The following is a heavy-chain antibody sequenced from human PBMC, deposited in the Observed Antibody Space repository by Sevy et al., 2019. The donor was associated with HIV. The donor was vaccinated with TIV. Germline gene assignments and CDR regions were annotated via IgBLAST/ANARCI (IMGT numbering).Heavy chain of an antibody. CDR3: ASPGGYRYGSLLDN. J-gene: IGHJ4*02. D-gene: IGHD5-18*01. CDR1: GYTFTDYF. Sequence: ASVKVSCKASGYTFTDYFMHWVRQAPGQGLEWMGWINPNSGDTKYAQKFQGRVTVTRDTSIRKAYMELSSLRFDDTAVYYCASPGGYRYGSLLDNWGQGTLVTVSS. V-gene: IGHV1-2*02. CDR2: INPNSGDT.